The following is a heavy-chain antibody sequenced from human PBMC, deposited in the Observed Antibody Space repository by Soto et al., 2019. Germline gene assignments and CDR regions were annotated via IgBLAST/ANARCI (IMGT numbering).Heavy chain of an antibody. V-gene: IGHV4-31*03. Sequence: QVQLQESGPGLMKPSQTLSLTCTVSGASISSGGYYWSWIRQHPGKGLEWIGYIYHSGTTSYNPSLKGRVTISVDTSNNPFSLKLSSVTAADTAMYYCARDHSGYDFLDYWGQGTLVTVSS. CDR3: ARDHSGYDFLDY. CDR2: IYHSGTT. CDR1: GASISSGGYY. J-gene: IGHJ4*02. D-gene: IGHD5-12*01.